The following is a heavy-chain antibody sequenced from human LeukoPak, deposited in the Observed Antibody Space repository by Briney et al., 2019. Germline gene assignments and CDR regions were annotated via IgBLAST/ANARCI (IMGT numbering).Heavy chain of an antibody. CDR1: GISIGDYA. CDR2: IRSKAHGGTT. J-gene: IGHJ5*02. V-gene: IGHV3-49*03. D-gene: IGHD3-16*01. CDR3: TKSRFYDYVWGGS. Sequence: QPGRSLRLSCTASGISIGDYAMSWFRQAPGKGLEWVSLIRSKAHGGTTEYAASVEGRFTISRDDSKSIAYLQMNSLKTEDTAVYYCTKSRFYDYVWGGSWGQGTLVTVSS.